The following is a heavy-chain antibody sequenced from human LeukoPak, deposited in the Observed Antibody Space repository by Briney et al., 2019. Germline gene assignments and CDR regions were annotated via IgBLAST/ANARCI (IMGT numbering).Heavy chain of an antibody. J-gene: IGHJ6*03. V-gene: IGHV4-34*01. CDR2: INHSGST. Sequence: SETLSLTCAVYGGSFSGYYWSWIRQPPGKGLEWIGEINHSGSTNYNPSLKSRVTISVDTSKNQFCLKLSSVTAADTAVYYCARVFSSNYYYYYYYMDVWGKGTTVTVSS. CDR1: GGSFSGYY. CDR3: ARVFSSNYYYYYYYMDV. D-gene: IGHD6-6*01.